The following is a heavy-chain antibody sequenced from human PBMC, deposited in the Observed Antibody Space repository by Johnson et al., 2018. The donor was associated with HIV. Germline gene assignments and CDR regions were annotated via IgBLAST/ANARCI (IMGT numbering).Heavy chain of an antibody. CDR1: GFTFSSYV. J-gene: IGHJ3*02. D-gene: IGHD1-26*01. CDR2: ISGSGGST. CDR3: AKDRKWALLRLDAFDI. V-gene: IGHV3-23*04. Sequence: VQLVESGGGLVQPGGSLRLSCAASGFTFSSYVMSWVRQAPGKGLEWVSAISGSGGSTYYADSVKGRFTISRDNSKNTLYLQMNSLRAEDTAVYYCAKDRKWALLRLDAFDIWGQGTMVTVSS.